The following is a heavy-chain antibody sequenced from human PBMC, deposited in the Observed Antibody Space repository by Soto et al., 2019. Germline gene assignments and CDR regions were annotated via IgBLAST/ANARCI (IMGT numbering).Heavy chain of an antibody. CDR3: AAEEYSYGTHAFDI. J-gene: IGHJ3*02. CDR2: IYYSGST. V-gene: IGHV4-59*01. D-gene: IGHD5-18*01. CDR1: GGSISSYY. Sequence: KPSETLSLTCTVSGGSISSYYWSWIRQPPGKGLEWIGYIYYSGSTNYNPSLKSRVTISVDTSKNQFSLKLSSVTAADTAVYYCAAEEYSYGTHAFDIWGQGTMVTVS.